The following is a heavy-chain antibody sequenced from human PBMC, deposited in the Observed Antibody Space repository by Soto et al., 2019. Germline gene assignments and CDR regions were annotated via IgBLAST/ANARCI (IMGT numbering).Heavy chain of an antibody. CDR2: IYYRGSS. Sequence: SETVSLTCTVSGGSISSGDYCWSWIRQVPGKGLEWIGYIYYRGSSYYNPALKSRVIISVDTSKNQFSLKFSSVTAADPAVYYCARGSGWFDPWGQGTLVTVSS. CDR1: GGSISSGDYC. V-gene: IGHV4-30-4*01. CDR3: ARGSGWFDP. J-gene: IGHJ5*02.